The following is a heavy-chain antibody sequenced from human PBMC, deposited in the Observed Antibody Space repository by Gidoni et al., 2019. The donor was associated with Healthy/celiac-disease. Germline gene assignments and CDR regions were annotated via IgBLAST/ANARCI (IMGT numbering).Heavy chain of an antibody. D-gene: IGHD2-2*02. CDR3: ASRGRYCSSTSCYTTYYYYGMDV. Sequence: QVQLQQWGAGLLKPSETLSLTCAVYGGSFSGYYWSWISQPPGKGLEWIGEINHSGSTNYNPSLKSRVTISVDTSKNQFSLKLSSVTAADTAVYYCASRGRYCSSTSCYTTYYYYGMDVWGQGTTVTVSS. V-gene: IGHV4-34*01. CDR1: GGSFSGYY. CDR2: INHSGST. J-gene: IGHJ6*02.